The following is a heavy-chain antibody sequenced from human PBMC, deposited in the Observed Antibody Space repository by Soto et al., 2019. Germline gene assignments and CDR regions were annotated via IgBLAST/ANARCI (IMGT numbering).Heavy chain of an antibody. CDR2: IVVGSGNT. Sequence: GASVKVSCKASGFTFTSSAMQWVRQARGQRLEWIGWIVVGSGNTNYAQKFQERVTITRDMSTSTAYMELSSLRSEDTAVYYCAAGSYYDSSGYTPPFDYWGQGTLVTVSS. V-gene: IGHV1-58*02. J-gene: IGHJ4*02. CDR3: AAGSYYDSSGYTPPFDY. CDR1: GFTFTSSA. D-gene: IGHD3-22*01.